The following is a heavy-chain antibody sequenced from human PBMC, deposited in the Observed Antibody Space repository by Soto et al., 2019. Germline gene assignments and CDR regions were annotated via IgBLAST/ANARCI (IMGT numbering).Heavy chain of an antibody. CDR3: TSGRYYDFWSGYYTDYYYYMDV. CDR1: GFTFSGSA. J-gene: IGHJ6*03. D-gene: IGHD3-3*01. CDR2: IRSKANSYAT. V-gene: IGHV3-73*01. Sequence: GGSLRLSCAASGFTFSGSAMHWVRQASGKGLEWVGRIRSKANSYATAYAASVKGRFTISRDDSKNKAYLQMNSLKTEDTAVYYCTSGRYYDFWSGYYTDYYYYMDVWGKGTTVTVSS.